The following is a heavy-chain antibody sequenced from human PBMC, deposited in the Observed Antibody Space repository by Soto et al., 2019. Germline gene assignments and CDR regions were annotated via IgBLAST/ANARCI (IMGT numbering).Heavy chain of an antibody. Sequence: ESGGGVVQPGRYLRLSCAASGFTFSSYAMHWVRQAPGKGLERVAVISYDGSNKYYADSVKGRFTISRDNSKNTLYLQMNSLRAEDTAVYYCARDQASYGMDVWGQGTTVTVSS. V-gene: IGHV3-30-3*01. CDR2: ISYDGSNK. J-gene: IGHJ6*02. CDR3: ARDQASYGMDV. CDR1: GFTFSSYA. D-gene: IGHD5-12*01.